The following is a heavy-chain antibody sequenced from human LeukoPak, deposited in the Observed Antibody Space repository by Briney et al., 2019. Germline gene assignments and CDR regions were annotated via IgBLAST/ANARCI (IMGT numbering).Heavy chain of an antibody. CDR2: IYASGST. D-gene: IGHD3-16*01. Sequence: PSETLSLTCTVSGGSIRSSYWSWIRQPPGKGLEWIGYIYASGSTDYNPSLKSRVTISVDTSDNHFSLKLSSVTAADTAVYYCARHPAWGSVFNIWGQGTMVSVSS. CDR3: ARHPAWGSVFNI. V-gene: IGHV4-4*09. CDR1: GGSIRSSY. J-gene: IGHJ3*02.